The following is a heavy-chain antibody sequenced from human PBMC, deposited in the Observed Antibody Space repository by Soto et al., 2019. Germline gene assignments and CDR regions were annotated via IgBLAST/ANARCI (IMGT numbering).Heavy chain of an antibody. Sequence: GGSLRLSCAASGFTVSSNYMSWVRQAPGKGLEWVSVIYSGGSTYYADSVKGRFTISRDNSKNTLYLQMNSLRAEDTAVYYCAREATYYYDSSGTPTAKRDAFDIWGQGTMVTVSS. J-gene: IGHJ3*02. V-gene: IGHV3-53*01. CDR2: IYSGGST. D-gene: IGHD3-22*01. CDR3: AREATYYYDSSGTPTAKRDAFDI. CDR1: GFTVSSNY.